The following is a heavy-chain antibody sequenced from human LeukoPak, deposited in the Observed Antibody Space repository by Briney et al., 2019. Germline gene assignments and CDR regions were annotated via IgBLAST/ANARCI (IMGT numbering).Heavy chain of an antibody. CDR3: ARPFGGVIVIPSYFDY. V-gene: IGHV3-11*04. J-gene: IGHJ4*02. Sequence: GGSLRLSCAASGFTFSDYYMSWIRQAPGKGLEWVPYISSSGSTIYYADSVKGRFTISRDNAKNSLYLQMNSLRAEDTAVYYCARPFGGVIVIPSYFDYWGQGTLVTVSS. D-gene: IGHD3-16*02. CDR2: ISSSGSTI. CDR1: GFTFSDYY.